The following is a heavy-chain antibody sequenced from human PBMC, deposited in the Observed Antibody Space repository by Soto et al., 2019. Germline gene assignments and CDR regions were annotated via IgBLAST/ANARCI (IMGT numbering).Heavy chain of an antibody. CDR3: ARHGSGSQYPSDH. CDR1: GGSISGSTYY. CDR2: TYYSGRT. J-gene: IGHJ4*02. V-gene: IGHV4-39*01. Sequence: QLQLQESGPGLVKPSETLSLTCTVSGGSISGSTYYWGWIGQPPGKGLEYIGSTYYSGRTYYNPSLKSRVTVSVDTSKNQFSLNLNSVTAADTAVYYCARHGSGSQYPSDHWGQGTLVTVSS. D-gene: IGHD3-10*01.